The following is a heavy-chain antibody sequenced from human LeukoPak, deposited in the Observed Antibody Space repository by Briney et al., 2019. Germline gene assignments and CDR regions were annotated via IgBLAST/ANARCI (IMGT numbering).Heavy chain of an antibody. CDR2: ISSSGSTI. Sequence: PGGSLRLSCAASGFTFSSYEMNWVRQAPGKGLEWVSYISSSGSTIYYADSVKGRFTISRDNAKNSLYLQMNSLRAEDTAVYYCARDVNGGGWYFLVDYWGQGTLVTVSS. J-gene: IGHJ4*02. CDR1: GFTFSSYE. CDR3: ARDVNGGGWYFLVDY. V-gene: IGHV3-48*03. D-gene: IGHD6-19*01.